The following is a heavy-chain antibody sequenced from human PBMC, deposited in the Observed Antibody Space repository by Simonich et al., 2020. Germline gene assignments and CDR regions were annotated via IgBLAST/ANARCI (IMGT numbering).Heavy chain of an antibody. CDR3: ARDFRLQLVEIGTYYYYGMDV. CDR1: GFTFSSYE. V-gene: IGHV3-48*03. J-gene: IGHJ6*02. CDR2: ISSSGSTI. D-gene: IGHD6-6*01. Sequence: EVQLVESGGGLLQPGGSLRLSCAASGFTFSSYEMNWVRQAPGKGLKWVSYISSSGSTIYYADSVKGRFTISRDNAKNSLYLQMNSLRDEDTAVYYCARDFRLQLVEIGTYYYYGMDVWGQGTTVTVSS.